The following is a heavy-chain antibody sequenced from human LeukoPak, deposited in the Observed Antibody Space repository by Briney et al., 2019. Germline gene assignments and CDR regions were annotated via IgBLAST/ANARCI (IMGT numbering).Heavy chain of an antibody. CDR2: IWYDGSNK. D-gene: IGHD3-3*01. V-gene: IGHV3-33*01. Sequence: PGRSLRLSCAASGFTFSSYGMHWVRQAPGKGLEWVAVIWYDGSNKYYADSVKGRFTISRDNSKNTLYLQMNSLRAEDTAVYYCARANTHDSNYYYGMDVWGQGTTVTVSS. CDR3: ARANTHDSNYYYGMDV. J-gene: IGHJ6*02. CDR1: GFTFSSYG.